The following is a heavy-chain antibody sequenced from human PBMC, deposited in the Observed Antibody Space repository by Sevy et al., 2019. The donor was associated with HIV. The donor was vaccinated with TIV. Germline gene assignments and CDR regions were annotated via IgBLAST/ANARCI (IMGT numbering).Heavy chain of an antibody. CDR3: ARVPLREQQLVRDY. J-gene: IGHJ4*02. D-gene: IGHD6-13*01. CDR2: IHGTGIT. CDR1: SGSITNYY. Sequence: SETLSLICSVSSGSITNYYWSWIRQSPGKGLEWIGYIHGTGITNYNSSLNSRVTMSVDMFMNQFSLKLSSVTAADTAVYYCARVPLREQQLVRDYWGQGTLVTVSS. V-gene: IGHV4-59*13.